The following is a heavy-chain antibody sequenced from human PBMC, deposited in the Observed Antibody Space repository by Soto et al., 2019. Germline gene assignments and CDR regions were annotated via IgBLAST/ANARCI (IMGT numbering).Heavy chain of an antibody. CDR3: AKAPHASDYAGRGFDF. J-gene: IGHJ4*02. Sequence: EVQLLESGGGLEQTGGSLRLSCAASGFNFDSYAMGWVRQAPGKGLEWVSAISSRGDRVYYADSVKGRSTISRDNSKNTLFLQMNCLRAEDTAVFYCAKAPHASDYAGRGFDFWGQGTLVTVS. CDR2: ISSRGDRV. CDR1: GFNFDSYA. D-gene: IGHD5-12*01. V-gene: IGHV3-23*01.